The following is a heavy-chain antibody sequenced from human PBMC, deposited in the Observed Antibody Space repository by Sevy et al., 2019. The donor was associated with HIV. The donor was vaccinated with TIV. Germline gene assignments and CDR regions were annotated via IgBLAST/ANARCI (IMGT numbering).Heavy chain of an antibody. D-gene: IGHD3-10*01. J-gene: IGHJ4*02. Sequence: GGSLRLSCAASGFTFSTYAMTWVHQAPGGGLEWVSVISGSGSSTYYADSVKGRFTISRDNSKNTLFLQMNSLRADDTAVYYCAKDRVSGTYYSGDFDYWGQGTLVTVSS. CDR1: GFTFSTYA. CDR2: ISGSGSST. CDR3: AKDRVSGTYYSGDFDY. V-gene: IGHV3-23*01.